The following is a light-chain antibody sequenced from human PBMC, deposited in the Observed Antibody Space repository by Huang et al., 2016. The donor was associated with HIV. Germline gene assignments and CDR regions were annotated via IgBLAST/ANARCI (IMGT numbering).Light chain of an antibody. V-gene: IGKV3-15*01. CDR3: QQYSKWPPNT. J-gene: IGKJ2*01. Sequence: EIVMTQSPATLSLSPGDRATLSCRASQSVNSKLAWYQQKPGQAPRLLIYGASTRATGVPGRFSGSGCGTEFTLTISSLQSEEFAVYYCQQYSKWPPNTFGQGTKLESK. CDR1: QSVNSK. CDR2: GAS.